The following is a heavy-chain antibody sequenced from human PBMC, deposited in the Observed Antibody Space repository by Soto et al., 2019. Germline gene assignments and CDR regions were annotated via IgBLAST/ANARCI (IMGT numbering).Heavy chain of an antibody. CDR1: GGTFSSYT. CDR2: IIPILGIA. V-gene: IGHV1-69*02. J-gene: IGHJ5*02. CDR3: GPTPPPAVPTLNTFDP. D-gene: IGHD3-16*01. Sequence: QLQLVQSGAEVKKPGSSVKVSCKASGGTFSSYTISWVRQAPGQGLEWMGRIIPILGIANYAQKFQGRVTIDADKSTLTAHMDLISLGAEDMSEYDCGPTPPPAVPTLNTFDPWGQGTLVTVSS.